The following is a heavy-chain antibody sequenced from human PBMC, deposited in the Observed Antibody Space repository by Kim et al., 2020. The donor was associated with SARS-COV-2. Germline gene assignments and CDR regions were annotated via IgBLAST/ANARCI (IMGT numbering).Heavy chain of an antibody. J-gene: IGHJ6*02. CDR3: ARDQRSWPYYYYGIDV. CDR1: GYTFTGYY. CDR2: INPNSGGT. Sequence: ASVKVSCKASGYTFTGYYMHWVRQAPGQGLEWMGRINPNSGGTNYAQKFQGRVTMTRDTSISTAYMELSRLRSDDTAVYYCARDQRSWPYYYYGIDVWGQGTTVTVSS. V-gene: IGHV1-2*06. D-gene: IGHD1-26*01.